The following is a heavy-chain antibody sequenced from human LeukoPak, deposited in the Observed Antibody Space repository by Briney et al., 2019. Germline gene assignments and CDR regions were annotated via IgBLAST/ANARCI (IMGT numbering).Heavy chain of an antibody. CDR1: GGSFSGYY. CDR3: ARPWVQVWVIDY. D-gene: IGHD5-18*01. CDR2: INHSGST. J-gene: IGHJ4*02. V-gene: IGHV4-34*01. Sequence: SGTLSLTCAVYGGSFSGYYWSWIRQPPGKGLEWIGEINHSGSTNYNPSLKSRVTISVDTSKNQFSLKLSSVTAADTAVYYCARPWVQVWVIDYWGQGTLVTVSS.